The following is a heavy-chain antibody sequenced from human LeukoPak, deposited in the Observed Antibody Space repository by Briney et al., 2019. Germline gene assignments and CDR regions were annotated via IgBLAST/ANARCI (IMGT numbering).Heavy chain of an antibody. Sequence: SETLSLTCTVSGGSISSYYWSWIRQPPGKGLEWIGYIYYSGSTNYSPSLKSRVTISVDTSKNQFSLKLSSVTAADTAVYYCARGLPQYYDFWSGPYFDYWGQGTLVTVSS. CDR1: GGSISSYY. J-gene: IGHJ4*02. V-gene: IGHV4-59*01. D-gene: IGHD3-3*01. CDR3: ARGLPQYYDFWSGPYFDY. CDR2: IYYSGST.